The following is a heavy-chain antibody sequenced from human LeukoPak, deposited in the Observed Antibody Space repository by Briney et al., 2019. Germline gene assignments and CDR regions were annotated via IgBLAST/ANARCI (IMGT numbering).Heavy chain of an antibody. Sequence: GGSLRLSCAASGFTFSTYAMSWVRQAPGKGLEWVSAISGSGGSTYYADSVKGRFTISRDNSKNTPYLQMNSLRAEDTAVYYCAKPRGGYYYYYMDVWGKGTTVTVSS. CDR3: AKPRGGYYYYYMDV. CDR2: ISGSGGST. J-gene: IGHJ6*03. D-gene: IGHD3-16*01. CDR1: GFTFSTYA. V-gene: IGHV3-23*01.